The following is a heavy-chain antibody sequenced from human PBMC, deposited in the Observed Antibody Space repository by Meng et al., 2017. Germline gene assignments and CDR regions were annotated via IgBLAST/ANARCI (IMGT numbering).Heavy chain of an antibody. D-gene: IGHD6-19*01. CDR2: IKQDGSEK. Sequence: GESLKISCAASGFTFSSYWMSWVRQAPGKGLEWVANIKQDGSEKYYVDSVKGRFTISRDNAKNSLYLQMNSLRAEDTAVYYCSYGSIAVAGTPFDYWGQGTLVTVSS. CDR1: GFTFSSYW. CDR3: SYGSIAVAGTPFDY. V-gene: IGHV3-7*03. J-gene: IGHJ4*02.